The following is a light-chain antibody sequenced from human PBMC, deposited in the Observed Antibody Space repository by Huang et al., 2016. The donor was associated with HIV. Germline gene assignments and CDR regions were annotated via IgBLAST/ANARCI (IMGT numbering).Light chain of an antibody. CDR3: QQLHSYPIT. V-gene: IGKV1-9*01. CDR2: AAS. Sequence: QLTQSPSSLSMSVGDRVIITCQASQDIANSLAWYQHKPGRAPKLLISAASTLQSGVPSRCSGGSAGTYFTLIITNLQPDDFATYYCQQLHSYPITFGQGTRLDI. CDR1: QDIANS. J-gene: IGKJ5*01.